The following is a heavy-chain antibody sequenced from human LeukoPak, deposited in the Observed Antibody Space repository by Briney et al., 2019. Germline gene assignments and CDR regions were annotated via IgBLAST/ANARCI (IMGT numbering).Heavy chain of an antibody. V-gene: IGHV4-59*08. D-gene: IGHD3-10*01. CDR3: ARHENSGTYPFEY. Sequence: SETLSLTCSVSGGSIRGYYWSWFRLPPGKGLEWIAYTHSTAETNYNPSLKSRVSISVDTSKNQISLKLTSVTAADTAVYYCARHENSGTYPFEYWGQGTLVTVS. J-gene: IGHJ4*02. CDR1: GGSIRGYY. CDR2: THSTAET.